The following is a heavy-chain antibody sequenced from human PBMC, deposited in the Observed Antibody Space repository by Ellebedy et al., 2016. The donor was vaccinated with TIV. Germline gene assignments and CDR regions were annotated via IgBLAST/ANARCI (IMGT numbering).Heavy chain of an antibody. CDR2: ISSNGGST. J-gene: IGHJ4*02. D-gene: IGHD4-17*01. CDR3: ARDGAGTTVTTYFDY. CDR1: GFTFSSYA. V-gene: IGHV3-64*01. Sequence: GESLKISCAASGFTFSSYAMHWVRQAPGKGLEYVSAISSNGGSTYYANSVKGRFTISRDNSKNTLYLQMGSLRAEDMAVYYCARDGAGTTVTTYFDYWGQGTLVTVSS.